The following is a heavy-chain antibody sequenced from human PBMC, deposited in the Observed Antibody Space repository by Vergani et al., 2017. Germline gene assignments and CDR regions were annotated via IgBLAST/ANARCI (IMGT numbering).Heavy chain of an antibody. D-gene: IGHD6-13*01. CDR1: GGSISSYY. CDR2: IYYSGST. V-gene: IGHV4-59*01. CDR3: AGAPYSSSWYDY. Sequence: QVQLQESGPGLVKPSETLSLTCTVSGGSISSYYWSWIRQPPGKGLEWIGYIYYSGSTNYNPSLKSRVTISVDTSKNQFSLKLSSVTAADTAVYYCAGAPYSSSWYDYWGQGTLVTVSS. J-gene: IGHJ4*02.